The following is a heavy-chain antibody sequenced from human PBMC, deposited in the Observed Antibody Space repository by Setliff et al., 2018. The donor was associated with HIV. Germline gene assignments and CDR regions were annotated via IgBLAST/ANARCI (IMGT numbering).Heavy chain of an antibody. V-gene: IGHV3-11*01. J-gene: IGHJ4*02. CDR3: ARGRVESFWSDLIPSDY. CDR1: GFTFSHYY. Sequence: GESLRLSCAASGFTFSHYYMSWIRQAPGKGLQWVSDISGSGTTIYYADSVKGRFTISRDNAKNSLYLQMNSLRADDTAVYYCARGRVESFWSDLIPSDYWGQGTLVTVSS. D-gene: IGHD3-3*01. CDR2: ISGSGTTI.